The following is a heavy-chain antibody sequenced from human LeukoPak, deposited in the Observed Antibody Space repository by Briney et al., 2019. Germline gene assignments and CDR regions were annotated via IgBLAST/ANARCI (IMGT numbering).Heavy chain of an antibody. V-gene: IGHV4-59*08. Sequence: SETLSLTCNVSGGSISSYYWSWIRQPPGKGLEWIGYIYYSGNTNYNPSPKGRVTISADTSKNQFSLKLSSVTAADTAMYYCARQRDNALSYFDYWGQGTLVTVSS. D-gene: IGHD1-14*01. J-gene: IGHJ4*02. CDR2: IYYSGNT. CDR3: ARQRDNALSYFDY. CDR1: GGSISSYY.